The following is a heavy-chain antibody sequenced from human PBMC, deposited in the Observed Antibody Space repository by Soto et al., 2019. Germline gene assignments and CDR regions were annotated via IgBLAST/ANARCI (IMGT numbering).Heavy chain of an antibody. CDR2: INPNSGGT. D-gene: IGHD6-19*01. Sequence: ASVKVSCKASGYTFTGYYMHWVRQAPGQGLEWMGWINPNSGGTNYAQKFQGWVTMTRDTSISTAYMELSRLRSDDTAVYYCARDIAVAGTQFDYWGQGTLVTVSS. J-gene: IGHJ4*02. CDR3: ARDIAVAGTQFDY. V-gene: IGHV1-2*04. CDR1: GYTFTGYY.